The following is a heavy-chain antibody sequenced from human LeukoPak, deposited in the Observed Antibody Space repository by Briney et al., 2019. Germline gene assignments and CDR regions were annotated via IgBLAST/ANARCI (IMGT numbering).Heavy chain of an antibody. CDR1: GYTFTGYY. J-gene: IGHJ5*02. D-gene: IGHD3-10*01. Sequence: ASVKVSCKTSGYTFTGYYMHWVRQAPGQGLEWMGWINPNSGGTNYAQKFQGRVTVTRDTSISTAYMELSRLRSDDTAVYYCARDWVGYYGSGSGGDWFDPWGQGTLVTVSS. V-gene: IGHV1-2*02. CDR2: INPNSGGT. CDR3: ARDWVGYYGSGSGGDWFDP.